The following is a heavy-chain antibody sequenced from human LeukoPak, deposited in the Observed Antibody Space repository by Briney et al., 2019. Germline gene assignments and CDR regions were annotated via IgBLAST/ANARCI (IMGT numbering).Heavy chain of an antibody. D-gene: IGHD4-23*01. CDR2: IFDSGST. J-gene: IGHJ4*02. V-gene: IGHV4-39*01. CDR1: GDSISSRSYY. CDR3: ARQSTDGGNPIDS. Sequence: SETLSLTCTVSGDSISSRSYYWGWIRQPPGKGLEWIGGIFDSGSTYYNPSLESRVTISADTSNSQFSLKLSSVTAPDTAVYYCARQSTDGGNPIDSWGQGTLVTVSS.